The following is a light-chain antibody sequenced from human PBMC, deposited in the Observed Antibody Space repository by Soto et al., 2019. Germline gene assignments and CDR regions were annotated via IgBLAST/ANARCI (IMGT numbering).Light chain of an antibody. Sequence: QAVVTQPASVSGSPGQSVTISCTGTSSDIGAYNYVSWYQHHPGKGPKLIIYDLTHRPSGVSTRFSGSKSGNTASLTISGLQTEDEADYYCSSFTITSIRGVFGGGTQLTVL. J-gene: IGLJ2*01. CDR1: SSDIGAYNY. CDR3: SSFTITSIRGV. CDR2: DLT. V-gene: IGLV2-14*03.